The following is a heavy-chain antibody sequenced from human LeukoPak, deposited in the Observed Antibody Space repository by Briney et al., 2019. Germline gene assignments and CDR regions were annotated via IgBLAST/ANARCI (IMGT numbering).Heavy chain of an antibody. CDR1: GFTFSSYW. CDR2: IKEDGSEK. J-gene: IGHJ4*02. Sequence: GGSLRLPCAASGFTFSSYWMTWVRQAPGKGLEWVANIKEDGSEKYYVDSVKGRFTISRDNAKNSLYLQMNSLRAEDTAVYYCARGGGAIEYWGQGTLVTVSS. CDR3: ARGGGAIEY. D-gene: IGHD3-16*01. V-gene: IGHV3-7*01.